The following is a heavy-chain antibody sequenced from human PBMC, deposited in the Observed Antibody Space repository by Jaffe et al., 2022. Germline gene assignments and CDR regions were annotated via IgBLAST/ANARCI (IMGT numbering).Heavy chain of an antibody. Sequence: EVQLVESGGGLVQPGGSLRLSCAASGFTFSSYEMNWVRQAPGKGLEWVSYISSSGSTIYYADSVKGRFTISRDNAKNSLYLQMNSLRAEDTAVYYCARALAVIIAAAGFDYWGQGTLVTVSS. CDR1: GFTFSSYE. D-gene: IGHD6-13*01. CDR3: ARALAVIIAAAGFDY. CDR2: ISSSGSTI. V-gene: IGHV3-48*03. J-gene: IGHJ4*02.